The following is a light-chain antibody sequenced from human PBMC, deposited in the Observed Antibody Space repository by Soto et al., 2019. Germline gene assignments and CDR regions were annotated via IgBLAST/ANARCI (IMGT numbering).Light chain of an antibody. CDR1: QSLFYSPDNKNF. J-gene: IGKJ2*01. V-gene: IGKV4-1*01. CDR3: QQYLSTPYT. CDR2: WAS. Sequence: DIVMTQSPDSLAVSLGERVTINCKSSQSLFYSPDNKNFLGWFQQQPGQPPRLLFYWASTRQPGVPDRFSASEAGTDFTLTLSNLQAEDVAVYYCQQYLSTPYTFGQGTKLEIK.